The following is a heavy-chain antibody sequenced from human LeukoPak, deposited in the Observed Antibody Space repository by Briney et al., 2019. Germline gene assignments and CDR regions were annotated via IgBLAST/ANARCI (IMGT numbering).Heavy chain of an antibody. D-gene: IGHD3-10*01. J-gene: IGHJ5*02. CDR1: GGSISSSSYY. V-gene: IGHV4-39*07. CDR3: ARTSLGGAWFDP. Sequence: SETPSLTCTVSGGSISSSSYYWGWIRQPPGKGLEWIGSIYYSGSTYYNPSLKSRVTISVDTSKNQFSLKLSSVTAADTAVYYCARTSLGGAWFDPWGQGTLVTVPS. CDR2: IYYSGST.